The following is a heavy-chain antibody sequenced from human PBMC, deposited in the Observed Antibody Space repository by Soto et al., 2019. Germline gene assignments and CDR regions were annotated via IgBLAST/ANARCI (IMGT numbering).Heavy chain of an antibody. J-gene: IGHJ1*01. CDR3: ARDQESSTPSQYFQH. Sequence: GGSLRLSCAASGFTFSSYWMSWVRQAPGKGLEWVANIKQDGSEKYYVDSVKGRFTISRDNAKNSLYLQMNSLRAEDTAVYYCARDQESSTPSQYFQHWGQGTLVTVSS. V-gene: IGHV3-7*01. CDR1: GFTFSSYW. D-gene: IGHD2-2*01. CDR2: IKQDGSEK.